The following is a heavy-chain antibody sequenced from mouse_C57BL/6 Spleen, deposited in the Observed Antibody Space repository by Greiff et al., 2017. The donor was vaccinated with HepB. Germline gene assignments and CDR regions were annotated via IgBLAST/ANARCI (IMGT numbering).Heavy chain of an antibody. CDR1: GFTFNTYA. Sequence: EVQLVESGGGLVQPKGSLKLSCAASGFTFNTYAMHWVRQAPGKGLEWVARIRSKSSNYATYYADSVKDRFTISRDDSQSMLYLQMNNLKTEDTAMYYCVREGVSYYDYDGTWFAYWVQGTLVTVSA. CDR3: VREGVSYYDYDGTWFAY. V-gene: IGHV10-3*01. J-gene: IGHJ3*01. CDR2: IRSKSSNYAT. D-gene: IGHD2-4*01.